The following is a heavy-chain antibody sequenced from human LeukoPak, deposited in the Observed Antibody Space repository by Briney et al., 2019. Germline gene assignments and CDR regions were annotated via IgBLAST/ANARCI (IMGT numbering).Heavy chain of an antibody. CDR3: ARGYCSGGSCYPDAFDI. D-gene: IGHD2-15*01. Sequence: SETLSLTCAVSGGSFSGYYWSWIRQPPGKGLEWIGEINHSGSTNYNPSLKSRVTISVDTSKNQFSLKLSSVTAADTAVYYCARGYCSGGSCYPDAFDIWGQGTMVTVSS. V-gene: IGHV4-34*01. CDR1: GGSFSGYY. J-gene: IGHJ3*02. CDR2: INHSGST.